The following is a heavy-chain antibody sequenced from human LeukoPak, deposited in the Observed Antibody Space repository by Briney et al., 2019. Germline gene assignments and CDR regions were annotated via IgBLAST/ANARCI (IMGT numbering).Heavy chain of an antibody. Sequence: GESLKISCKGSGYSFTSYWIGWVRQMPGKGLGWLGLFNPGDSDTRYSPSFQGQVTISADKSISTAYLQWSSLKASDTAMYYCARLSYDSSGYEVNWFDPWGQGTLVTVSS. CDR3: ARLSYDSSGYEVNWFDP. D-gene: IGHD3-22*01. J-gene: IGHJ5*02. V-gene: IGHV5-51*01. CDR2: FNPGDSDT. CDR1: GYSFTSYW.